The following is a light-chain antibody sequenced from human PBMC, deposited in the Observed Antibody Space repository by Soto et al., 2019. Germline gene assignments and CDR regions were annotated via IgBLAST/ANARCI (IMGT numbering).Light chain of an antibody. CDR2: DSS. J-gene: IGKJ1*01. CDR1: QSVSSY. V-gene: IGKV3-15*01. CDR3: QQYNNWPPWT. Sequence: EIVLTPFPATLSLSPGDGATLSCRASQSVSSYLAWYQQKRGQAPRLLIYDSSNRATGIPARFSGSGSGTEFTLTISSLQSEDFAVYYCQQYNNWPPWTFGQGTKVDIK.